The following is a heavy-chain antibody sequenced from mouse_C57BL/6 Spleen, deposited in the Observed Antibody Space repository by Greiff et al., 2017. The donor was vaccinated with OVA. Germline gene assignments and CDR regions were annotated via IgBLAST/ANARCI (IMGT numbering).Heavy chain of an antibody. CDR3: TRIYYYGSSAY. CDR1: GYTFTDYE. D-gene: IGHD1-1*01. Sequence: QVQLQQSGAELVRPGASVTLSCKASGYTFTDYELHWVKQTPVHGLEWIGAIDPDTGGTAYNQKFKGKAILTAAKSSSTDYMELRSLTSEDYAVYYCTRIYYYGSSAYWGQGTLVTVSA. CDR2: IDPDTGGT. J-gene: IGHJ3*01. V-gene: IGHV1-15*01.